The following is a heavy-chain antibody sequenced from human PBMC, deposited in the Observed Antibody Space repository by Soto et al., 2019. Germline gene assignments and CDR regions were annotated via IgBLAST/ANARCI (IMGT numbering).Heavy chain of an antibody. J-gene: IGHJ4*02. CDR2: VYYPGST. V-gene: IGHV4-59*01. CDR3: ARVAAAGWRYFDY. CDR1: GGSISSYY. Sequence: QVHLQESGPGLAKPSETLSLTCTVSGGSISSYYWSWIRQPPGKGLEWIGYVYYPGSTNYNPSLKSRVTISLDASKNPFFLKLTSVTAADTAVYYCARVAAAGWRYFDYWGQGTPVTVSS. D-gene: IGHD6-13*01.